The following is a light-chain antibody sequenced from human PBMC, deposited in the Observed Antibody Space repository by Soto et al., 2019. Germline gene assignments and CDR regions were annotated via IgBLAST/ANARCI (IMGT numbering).Light chain of an antibody. Sequence: DIVMTQSPDSLAVSLGERATINCKSSQSVLYSSNNKNYLAWYQQKPGQPPKLLIYWASTRESGVPDRFSGSGSGTHFSLTISSLQAADVAVYYCQQYYSSPVTFGGGTKVEIK. CDR2: WAS. J-gene: IGKJ4*01. CDR1: QSVLYSSNNKNY. CDR3: QQYYSSPVT. V-gene: IGKV4-1*01.